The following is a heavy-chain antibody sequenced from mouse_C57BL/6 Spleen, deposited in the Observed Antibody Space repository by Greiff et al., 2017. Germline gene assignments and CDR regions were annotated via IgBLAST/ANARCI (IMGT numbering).Heavy chain of an antibody. J-gene: IGHJ4*01. CDR1: GYTFTSYW. CDR2: INPSNGGT. V-gene: IGHV1-53*01. Sequence: QVQLQQPGTELVKPGASVKLSCKASGYTFTSYWMHWVKQRPGQGLEWIGNINPSNGGTNYNEKFKSKATLTVDKSSSTAYMQLSSLTSEDSAVYYCDRSLITTVVADYYAMDYWGQGTSVTVSS. CDR3: DRSLITTVVADYYAMDY. D-gene: IGHD1-1*01.